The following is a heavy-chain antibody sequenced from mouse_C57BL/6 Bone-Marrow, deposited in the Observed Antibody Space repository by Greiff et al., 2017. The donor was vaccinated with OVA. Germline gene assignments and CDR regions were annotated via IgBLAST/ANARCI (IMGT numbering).Heavy chain of an antibody. Sequence: QVQLQQPGAKLVRPGTSVKLSCKASGYTFTSYWMHWVKQRPGQGLEWIGVIDPSDSYTNYNQKFKGKATLTVDTSSSTAYMQLSSLTSEDSAVYYCASYGNHVYWYFDVWGTGTTVTVSS. CDR2: IDPSDSYT. CDR3: ASYGNHVYWYFDV. D-gene: IGHD2-1*01. CDR1: GYTFTSYW. J-gene: IGHJ1*03. V-gene: IGHV1-59*01.